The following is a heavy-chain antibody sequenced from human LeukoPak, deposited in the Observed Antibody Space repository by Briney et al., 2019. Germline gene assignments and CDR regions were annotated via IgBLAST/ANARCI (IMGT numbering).Heavy chain of an antibody. Sequence: GGSLRLSCAASGCTFSSYGVQWVRHAPGKGREWVAVIWYDGSYKYYADSVQGRVTISRDNAKNSLYLQMNSLRVEDTALYYCARDATARTDYYDSSGRTKFDYWGQGTLVTVSS. D-gene: IGHD3-22*01. V-gene: IGHV3-33*01. CDR2: IWYDGSYK. CDR3: ARDATARTDYYDSSGRTKFDY. J-gene: IGHJ4*02. CDR1: GCTFSSYG.